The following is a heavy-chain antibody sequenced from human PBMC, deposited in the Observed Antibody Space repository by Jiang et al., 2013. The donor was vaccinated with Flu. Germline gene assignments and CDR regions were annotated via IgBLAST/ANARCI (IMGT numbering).Heavy chain of an antibody. CDR2: IYSGGST. D-gene: IGHD1-14*01. CDR3: ARDREPPLGVLDY. CDR1: GFTVSSNY. Sequence: VQLLESGGGLVQPGGSLRLSCAASGFTVSSNYMSWVRQAPGKGLEWVSVIYSGGSTYYADSVKGRFTISRDNSKNTLYLQMNSLRAEDTAVYYCARDREPPLGVLDYWGQGTLVTVSS. J-gene: IGHJ4*02. V-gene: IGHV3-66*02.